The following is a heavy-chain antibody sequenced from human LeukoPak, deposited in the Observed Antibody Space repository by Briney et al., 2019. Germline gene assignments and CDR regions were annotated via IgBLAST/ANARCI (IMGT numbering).Heavy chain of an antibody. CDR1: GYTFASYA. Sequence: GASVKVSCKASGYTFASYAMHWVRQAPGQRLEWMRWINAGSGNTKYSQKFQGRVTITTDTSARTAYMELSSLRSEDTAVYYCARNGVASGWPDYFDYWGQGTLVTVSS. D-gene: IGHD6-19*01. CDR2: INAGSGNT. J-gene: IGHJ4*02. CDR3: ARNGVASGWPDYFDY. V-gene: IGHV1-3*01.